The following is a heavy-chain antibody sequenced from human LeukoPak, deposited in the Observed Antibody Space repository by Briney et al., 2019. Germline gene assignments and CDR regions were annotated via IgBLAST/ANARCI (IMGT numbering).Heavy chain of an antibody. D-gene: IGHD2-2*01. CDR3: ARGAPYCSSTSCYLGYYYYYGMDV. V-gene: IGHV4-34*01. Sequence: GSLRLSCAASGFTVSFYAMSWVRQAPGKGLEWIGEIYHSGSTNYNPSLKSRVTISVDTSKNQFSLKLSSVTAADTAVYYCARGAPYCSSTSCYLGYYYYYGMDVWGQGTTVTVSS. CDR2: IYHSGST. CDR1: GFTVSFYA. J-gene: IGHJ6*02.